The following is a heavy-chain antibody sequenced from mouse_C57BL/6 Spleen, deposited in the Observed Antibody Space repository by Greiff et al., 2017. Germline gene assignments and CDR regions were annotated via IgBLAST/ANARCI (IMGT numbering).Heavy chain of an antibody. CDR1: GYAFSSSW. Sequence: QVQLKESGPELVKPGASVKISCKASGYAFSSSWMNWVKQRPGKGLEWIGRIYPGDGDTNYNGKFKGKATLTADKSSSTAYMQLSSLTSEDSAVYFCARDETGGNFDYWGQGTTLTVSS. D-gene: IGHD4-1*01. CDR3: ARDETGGNFDY. V-gene: IGHV1-82*01. CDR2: IYPGDGDT. J-gene: IGHJ2*01.